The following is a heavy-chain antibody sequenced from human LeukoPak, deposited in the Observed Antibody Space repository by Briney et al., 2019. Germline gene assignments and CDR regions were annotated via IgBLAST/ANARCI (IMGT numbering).Heavy chain of an antibody. Sequence: PGGSLRLSCAASGFTFSSYGMSWVRQAPGKGLEWVAVISYDGSSKYYADSVKGRFTISRDNSKNTLYLQMNSLRAEDTAVYYCARARSSYGYGDAFDIWGQGTMVTVSS. J-gene: IGHJ3*02. V-gene: IGHV3-30*03. CDR3: ARARSSYGYGDAFDI. CDR2: ISYDGSSK. CDR1: GFTFSSYG. D-gene: IGHD5-18*01.